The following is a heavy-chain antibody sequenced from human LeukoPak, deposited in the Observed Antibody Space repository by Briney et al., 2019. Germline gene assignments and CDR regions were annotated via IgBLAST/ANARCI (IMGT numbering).Heavy chain of an antibody. D-gene: IGHD3-22*01. V-gene: IGHV3-74*01. J-gene: IGHJ4*02. Sequence: SGGSLRLSCAASGFTFNSYWMHWVRQAPGKGLVWVSRINSDGSSTSYADSVKGRFTISRDNSKNTLYLQMNSLRAEDTAVYYCARGSWYYDSSGYYRLDYWGQGTLVTVSS. CDR2: INSDGSST. CDR1: GFTFNSYW. CDR3: ARGSWYYDSSGYYRLDY.